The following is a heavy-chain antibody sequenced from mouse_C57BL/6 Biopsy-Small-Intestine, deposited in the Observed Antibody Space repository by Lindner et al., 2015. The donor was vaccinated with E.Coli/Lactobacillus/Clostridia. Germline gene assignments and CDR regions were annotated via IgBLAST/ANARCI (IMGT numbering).Heavy chain of an antibody. CDR1: GYTFTSYG. CDR3: ARRYGSSWYFDV. J-gene: IGHJ1*03. Sequence: VQLQESGAELARPGASVKLSCKASGYTFTSYGISWVKQRTGQGLEWIGEIYPRSGNTYYNEKFKGKATLTADKSSSTACMELRSLTSEDSAVYFCARRYGSSWYFDVWGTGTTVTVSS. CDR2: IYPRSGNT. V-gene: IGHV1-81*01. D-gene: IGHD1-1*01.